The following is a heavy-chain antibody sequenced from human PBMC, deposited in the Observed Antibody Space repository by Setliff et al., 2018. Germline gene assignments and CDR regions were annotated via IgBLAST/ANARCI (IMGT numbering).Heavy chain of an antibody. Sequence: SETLSLTCTVSGGPISSSSYYWGWIRQPPGKGLEWIGSIYYSGSTYYNPSLKSRVTISVDTSKNQFSLKLSSVTAADTAVYYCARHLEVPPAGWFDPWGQGTLVTVSS. CDR1: GGPISSSSYY. CDR3: ARHLEVPPAGWFDP. V-gene: IGHV4-39*07. J-gene: IGHJ5*02. CDR2: IYYSGST. D-gene: IGHD2-2*01.